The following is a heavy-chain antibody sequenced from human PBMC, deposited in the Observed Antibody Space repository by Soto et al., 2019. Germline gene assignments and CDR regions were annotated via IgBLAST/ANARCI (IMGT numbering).Heavy chain of an antibody. V-gene: IGHV4-31*03. Sequence: QVQLQESGPGLVKPSQTLSLTCTVSGGSISSGGYYWSWIRQHPGKGLEWIGYIYYSGSTYYNPSTKSRVTLSVDTSKNQFSLKLSSVTAADTAVYYCARSGYSYGPNPLLYWGQGTLVTVSS. CDR3: ARSGYSYGPNPLLY. CDR1: GGSISSGGYY. CDR2: IYYSGST. D-gene: IGHD5-18*01. J-gene: IGHJ4*02.